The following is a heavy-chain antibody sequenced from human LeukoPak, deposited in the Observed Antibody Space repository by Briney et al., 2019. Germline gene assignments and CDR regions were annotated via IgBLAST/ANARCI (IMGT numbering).Heavy chain of an antibody. CDR2: IIPILGTA. CDR1: GGTFSSYA. V-gene: IGHV1-69*13. CDR3: ARVGIAAAVVY. J-gene: IGHJ4*02. Sequence: EASVKVSCKASGGTFSSYAISWVRQAPGQGLEWMGGIIPILGTANYAQKFQGRVTITADESTSTAYMELSSLRSEDTAVYYCARVGIAAAVVYWGQGTLVTVSS. D-gene: IGHD6-13*01.